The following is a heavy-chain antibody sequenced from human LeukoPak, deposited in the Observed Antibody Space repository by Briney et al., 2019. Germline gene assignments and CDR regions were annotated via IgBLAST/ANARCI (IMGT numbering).Heavy chain of an antibody. CDR1: GDSISSYY. CDR3: GRAKKAVAGFFDY. D-gene: IGHD6-19*01. J-gene: IGHJ4*02. V-gene: IGHV4-59*01. CDR2: IYYSGSS. Sequence: SETLSLTCTVSGDSISSYYWSWIRQPPGKGLEWIGYIYYSGSSNYNPSLKSRVTISVDTSKNQVSLKLSSVTAADTAVYYCGRAKKAVAGFFDYWSQGPLVTVSS.